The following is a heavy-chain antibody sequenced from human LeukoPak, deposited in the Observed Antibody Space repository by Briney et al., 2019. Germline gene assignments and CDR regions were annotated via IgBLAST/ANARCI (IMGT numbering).Heavy chain of an antibody. CDR2: IYGGDNT. V-gene: IGHV3-53*01. CDR3: VRGGNGPFEY. CDR1: GFTISSYA. D-gene: IGHD3-16*01. J-gene: IGHJ4*02. Sequence: PGGSLRLSCAASGFTISSYAMHWVCQALGKGLEWVSVIYGGDNTYYADSVKGRFTISRDNSKNTLYVQMNSLRVEDTAVYYSVRGGNGPFEYWGQGTLVTVSS.